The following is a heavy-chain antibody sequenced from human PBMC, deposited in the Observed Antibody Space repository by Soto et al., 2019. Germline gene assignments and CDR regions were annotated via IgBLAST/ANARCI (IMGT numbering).Heavy chain of an antibody. CDR2: ISGSGDTI. CDR1: GFTFRNDA. Sequence: EVQLLESGGGLVQPGGSLRLSCAASGFTFRNDAMSWVRQAPGRGLEWVSSISGSGDTIYYADFVKGRLTISRDNSKNTLYLQMNSLRAEDTALYYCLKGPGSYSDFDYWGQGTLVTVSS. J-gene: IGHJ4*02. CDR3: LKGPGSYSDFDY. D-gene: IGHD1-26*01. V-gene: IGHV3-23*01.